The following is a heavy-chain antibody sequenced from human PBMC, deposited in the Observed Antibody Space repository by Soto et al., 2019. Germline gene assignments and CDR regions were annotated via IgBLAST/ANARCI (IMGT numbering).Heavy chain of an antibody. CDR3: ARDIDPSRFLEWTSIDY. V-gene: IGHV1-18*01. CDR1: GYSFTDYA. D-gene: IGHD3-3*01. J-gene: IGHJ4*02. CDR2: ISAYNGNT. Sequence: QVQLVQSGAEVKKSGASVKVSCKASGYSFTDYAFTWVRQAPGQGLEWMGWISAYNGNTNYAQNLQGRVTMTTDTSTSTAYMELRSLRSDDTAMYYCARDIDPSRFLEWTSIDYWGQGTLVTVSS.